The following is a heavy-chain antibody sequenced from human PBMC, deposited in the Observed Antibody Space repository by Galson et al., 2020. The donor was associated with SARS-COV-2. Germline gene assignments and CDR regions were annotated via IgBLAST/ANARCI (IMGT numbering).Heavy chain of an antibody. V-gene: IGHV3-33*01. CDR2: IWYAGSNK. J-gene: IGHJ4*02. CDR1: GFTFSSYG. D-gene: IGHD6-13*01. Sequence: GGSLRLSCAAPGFTFSSYGMHWVRQAPGKGLEWVAVIWYAGSNKYYADSVKGRFTISRDNSKNTLYLQMNSLRAEDTAVYYCARGVLGYSSSWEEYYFDYWGQGTLVTVSS. CDR3: ARGVLGYSSSWEEYYFDY.